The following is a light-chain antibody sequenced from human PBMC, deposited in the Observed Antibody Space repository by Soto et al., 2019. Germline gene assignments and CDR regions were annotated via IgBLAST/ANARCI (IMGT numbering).Light chain of an antibody. J-gene: IGKJ1*01. CDR1: HTFSNY. CDR3: QQSYSAPWT. CDR2: AAS. V-gene: IGKV1-39*01. Sequence: DIQMTQSPSSLSASVGDVVTITCRASHTFSNYLNWYQQKPGKAPQLLIFAASSLQSGVPPRFSGSVSGTDFNLTISSLQPEDFATYYCQQSYSAPWTFGQGTKVEIK.